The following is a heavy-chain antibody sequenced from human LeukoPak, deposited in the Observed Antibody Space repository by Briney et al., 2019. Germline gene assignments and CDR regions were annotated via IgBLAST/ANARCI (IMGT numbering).Heavy chain of an antibody. CDR1: GGTFSSYA. D-gene: IGHD6-13*01. CDR2: IIPIFGTA. V-gene: IGHV1-69*05. Sequence: SVKVSCKASGGTFSSYAISWVRQAPGQGLEWMGGIIPIFGTANYAQKFQGRVTITTDESTGTAYMELSSLRSEDTAVYYCATGGGSSWQFNWFDPWGQGTLVTVSS. CDR3: ATGGGSSWQFNWFDP. J-gene: IGHJ5*02.